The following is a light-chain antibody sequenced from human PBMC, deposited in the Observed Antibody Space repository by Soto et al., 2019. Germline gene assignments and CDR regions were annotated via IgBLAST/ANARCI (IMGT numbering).Light chain of an antibody. J-gene: IGKJ4*01. V-gene: IGKV3-15*01. Sequence: EIVMTQSPATLSVSPGERATLSCRASQSVSSNLAWYQQKPGQAPRLLIYGASTRATGIPARFSGSGSGTEFTLTFSSLLSEDFAVYYCQQYNNWPPLLTFGGGTKVDIK. CDR3: QQYNNWPPLLT. CDR1: QSVSSN. CDR2: GAS.